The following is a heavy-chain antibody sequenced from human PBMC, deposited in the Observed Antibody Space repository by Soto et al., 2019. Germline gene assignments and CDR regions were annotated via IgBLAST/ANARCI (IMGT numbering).Heavy chain of an antibody. CDR1: GGSISSGDYY. CDR2: IYYSGST. CDR3: ARAGESSSFDY. V-gene: IGHV4-30-4*01. J-gene: IGHJ4*02. Sequence: TSETLSLTCTVSGGSISSGDYYWSWIRQPPGKGLEWIGYIYYSGSTYYNPSLKSRVTISVDTSKNQFSLKLSSVTAADTAVYYCARAGESSSFDYWGQGTLVTVSS. D-gene: IGHD6-6*01.